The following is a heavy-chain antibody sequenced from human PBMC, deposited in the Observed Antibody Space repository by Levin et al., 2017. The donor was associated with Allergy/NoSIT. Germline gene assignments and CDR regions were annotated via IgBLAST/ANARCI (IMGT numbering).Heavy chain of an antibody. CDR1: GGSISSYY. CDR3: ARDQFGSGSYLFDY. J-gene: IGHJ4*02. CDR2: IYTSGST. V-gene: IGHV4-4*07. D-gene: IGHD3-10*01. Sequence: SETLSLTCTVSGGSISSYYWSWIRQPAGKGLEWIGRIYTSGSTNYNPSLKSRVTMSVDTSKNQFSLKLSSVTAADTAVYYCARDQFGSGSYLFDYWGQGTLVTVSS.